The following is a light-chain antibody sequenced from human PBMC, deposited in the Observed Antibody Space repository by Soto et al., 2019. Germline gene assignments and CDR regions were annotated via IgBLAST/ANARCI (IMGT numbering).Light chain of an antibody. J-gene: IGKJ1*01. CDR3: QQYGTSPQT. V-gene: IGKV3-20*01. CDR2: GSS. Sequence: EIGLTQSTATLAVSPGERATLSCRASQSVSSSYLAWYQQKPGQAPRLLIYGSSSRATGTPVRFSGSGSGTDFTLTVSRLEPEDFAVYYCQQYGTSPQTFRQGTKVDIK. CDR1: QSVSSSY.